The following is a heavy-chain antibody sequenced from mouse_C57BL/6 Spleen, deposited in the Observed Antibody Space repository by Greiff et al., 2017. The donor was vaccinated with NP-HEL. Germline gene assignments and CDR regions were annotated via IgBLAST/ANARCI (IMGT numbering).Heavy chain of an antibody. D-gene: IGHD1-1*01. J-gene: IGHJ1*03. CDR3: ARIDSNYYGSSGYFDV. V-gene: IGHV8-8*01. CDR1: GFSRSTFGMG. Sequence: QVTLKVSGPGILQPSQTLSLTCSFSGFSRSTFGMGVGWIRRPSGKGLEWLAHIWWDDDKYYNPALKSRLTISKDTSKNQVFLKIANVDTADTATYYCARIDSNYYGSSGYFDVWGTGTTVTVSS. CDR2: IWWDDDK.